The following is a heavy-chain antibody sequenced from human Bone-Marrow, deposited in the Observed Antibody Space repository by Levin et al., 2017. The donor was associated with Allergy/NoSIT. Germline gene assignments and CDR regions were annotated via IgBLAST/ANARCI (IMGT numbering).Heavy chain of an antibody. CDR2: IHHSGNA. D-gene: IGHD2-15*01. Sequence: SQTLSLTCTVSGDSVINPYWSWIRQPPGKGLEWIAYIHHSGNANYNPSLRGRATMSIDTSKNQFSLNLRSVTAADTAVYYCVRLEGATKDAFDYWGQGTLVTVSS. V-gene: IGHV4-59*08. J-gene: IGHJ4*02. CDR3: VRLEGATKDAFDY. CDR1: GDSVINPY.